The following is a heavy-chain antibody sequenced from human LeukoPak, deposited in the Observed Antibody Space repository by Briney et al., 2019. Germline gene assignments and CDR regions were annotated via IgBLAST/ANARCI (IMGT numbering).Heavy chain of an antibody. Sequence: SETLSLTCAVSGDSITTYNWWSWARQPPGKGLEWIGEIYHSGTANYNPSLKSRVTISVDNYRNQFSLTLTSVTAADTAVYFCSRGIHYDGSGYYSFDSWGQGVLVTVSS. V-gene: IGHV4-4*02. D-gene: IGHD3-22*01. CDR2: IYHSGTA. CDR1: GDSITTYNW. J-gene: IGHJ4*02. CDR3: SRGIHYDGSGYYSFDS.